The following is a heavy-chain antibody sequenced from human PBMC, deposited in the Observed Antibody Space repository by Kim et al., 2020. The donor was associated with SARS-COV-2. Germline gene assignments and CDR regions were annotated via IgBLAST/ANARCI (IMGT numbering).Heavy chain of an antibody. D-gene: IGHD3-3*01. CDR1: GGSISSYY. J-gene: IGHJ5*02. V-gene: IGHV4-59*01. CDR3: ARVRRCTSVGVVNWFDP. CDR2: IYHSGST. Sequence: SETLSLTCTVSGGSISSYYWSWIRQPPGKGLEWIGYIYHSGSTNYNPSLKSRVTISVDTSKNQFSLKLSSVTAADTAVYYCARVRRCTSVGVVNWFDPWGQGTLVTVSS.